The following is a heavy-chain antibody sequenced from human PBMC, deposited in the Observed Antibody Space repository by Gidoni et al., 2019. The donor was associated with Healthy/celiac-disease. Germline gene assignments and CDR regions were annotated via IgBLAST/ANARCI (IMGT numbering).Heavy chain of an antibody. CDR2: SNGDGGNT. V-gene: IGHV3-74*01. CDR1: GFTFSSYW. Sequence: EVQLVESGGGLVQPGGSLRLSCAASGFTFSSYWMHWVRQAAGKGLVWGSRSNGDGGNTSYAGSVKGRFTISRDNAKNTLYLQMNSLRAEDTAVYYCAREGGVAPAEYWGQGTLVTVSS. D-gene: IGHD6-25*01. CDR3: AREGGVAPAEY. J-gene: IGHJ4*02.